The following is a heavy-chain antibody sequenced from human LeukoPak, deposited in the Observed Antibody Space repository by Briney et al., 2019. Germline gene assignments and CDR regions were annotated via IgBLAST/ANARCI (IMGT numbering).Heavy chain of an antibody. CDR2: ISAYNGNT. CDR1: GYTFTSYG. V-gene: IGHV1-18*01. J-gene: IGHJ5*02. Sequence: ASVKVSCKASGYTFTSYGISWVRQAPGQGLEWMGWISAYNGNTNYAQKLQGRVTMTTDTSTSTAYMELRSLRSDDTAVYYCARGRRTIFGVVIKGPNWFDPWGQGTLVTVSS. D-gene: IGHD3-3*01. CDR3: ARGRRTIFGVVIKGPNWFDP.